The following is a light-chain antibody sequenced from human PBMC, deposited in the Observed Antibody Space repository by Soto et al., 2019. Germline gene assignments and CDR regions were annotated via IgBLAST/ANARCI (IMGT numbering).Light chain of an antibody. J-gene: IGKJ4*01. CDR2: AAS. V-gene: IGKV1-39*01. Sequence: DIKMTQSPSTLSASVGDRVAITCRASQTISNYLQWYQQKSGQAPKLLVYAASILHSGVPSRFSGSGSGTDFTLTINSLQPEDFATYYCQQSYSTPLTFGGGTKVDIK. CDR3: QQSYSTPLT. CDR1: QTISNY.